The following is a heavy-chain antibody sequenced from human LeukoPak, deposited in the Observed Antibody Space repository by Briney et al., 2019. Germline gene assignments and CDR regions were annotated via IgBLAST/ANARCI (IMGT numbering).Heavy chain of an antibody. CDR2: IWYDGSKN. V-gene: IGHV3-33*01. CDR1: GFTFRNYG. D-gene: IGHD2-2*02. CDR3: ARAPYTTGRSFYFDS. Sequence: GKSLRLSCAASGFTFRNYGMHWVRQAPGKGLEWVAIIWYDGSKNYYADSVKGRFTISRDNFNNTLYLQMNSLRAEDTALYYCARAPYTTGRSFYFDSWGQGTLVTVSS. J-gene: IGHJ4*02.